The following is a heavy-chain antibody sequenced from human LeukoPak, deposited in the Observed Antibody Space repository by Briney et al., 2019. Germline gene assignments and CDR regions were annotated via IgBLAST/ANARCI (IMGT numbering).Heavy chain of an antibody. J-gene: IGHJ4*02. CDR3: AKWGDYDGLTGYYASDC. CDR1: GFIFRNYA. D-gene: IGHD3-9*01. V-gene: IGHV3-23*01. CDR2: ITGSGGTS. Sequence: GASLRLSCAASGFIFRNYAMSCVRQPPGKGREWVSAITGSGGTSWYADSVKGHFTISRDNSKNTLYLQMNSLGADDTAVYYCAKWGDYDGLTGYYASDCWGQGTLVTVSS.